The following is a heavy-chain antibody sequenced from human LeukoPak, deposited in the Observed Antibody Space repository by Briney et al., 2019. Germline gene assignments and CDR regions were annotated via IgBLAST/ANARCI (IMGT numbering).Heavy chain of an antibody. Sequence: ASVKLSCKASGYTFTGYYMHWVRQAPGQGLEWMGWINPNSGGTDYAQKFQGRVTMTRDTSISTAYMELSRLRSDDTAVYYCARDLVPYYYGSGSRYFDLWGRGTLVTVSS. CDR2: INPNSGGT. J-gene: IGHJ2*01. CDR1: GYTFTGYY. V-gene: IGHV1-2*02. D-gene: IGHD3-10*01. CDR3: ARDLVPYYYGSGSRYFDL.